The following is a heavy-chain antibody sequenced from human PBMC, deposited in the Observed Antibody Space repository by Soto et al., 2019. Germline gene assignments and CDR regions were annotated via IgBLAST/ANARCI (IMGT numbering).Heavy chain of an antibody. CDR1: GGTFSTFG. Sequence: ASVKVSCKASGGTFSTFGISWVRQAPGQGLEWMGGIIPFFGTARYSQKFEDRITITADESTNTVYMDLRSLTSEDTAIYYCAKSAPMDAGGKYYYDFWGPG. CDR3: AKSAPMDAGGKYYYDF. CDR2: IIPFFGTA. V-gene: IGHV1-69*13. J-gene: IGHJ4*02. D-gene: IGHD2-15*01.